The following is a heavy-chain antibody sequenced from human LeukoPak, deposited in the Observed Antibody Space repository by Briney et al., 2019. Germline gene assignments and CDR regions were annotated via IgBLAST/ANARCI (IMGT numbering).Heavy chain of an antibody. Sequence: KPSETLSLTCTVSGGSISSYYWSWIRQPPGKGLEWIGYIYYSGSTNYNPSLKSRVTISVDTSKYQFSLKLSSVTAADTAVYYCARDLREYGPNWFDPWGQGTLVTVSS. J-gene: IGHJ5*02. CDR2: IYYSGST. CDR1: GGSISSYY. D-gene: IGHD3-10*01. CDR3: ARDLREYGPNWFDP. V-gene: IGHV4-59*01.